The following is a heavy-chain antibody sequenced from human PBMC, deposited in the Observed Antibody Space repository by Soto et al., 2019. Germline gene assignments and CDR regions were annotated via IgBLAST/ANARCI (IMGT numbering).Heavy chain of an antibody. CDR2: IIPIFGTA. Sequence: ASVKVSCKASGGTFSSYAISWVRQAPGQGLEWMGGIIPIFGTANYAQKFQGRVTITADKSTSTAYMELSSLRSEDTAVYYCARGVEAMATYYYYGMDVWGQGTTVT. D-gene: IGHD5-18*01. CDR1: GGTFSSYA. CDR3: ARGVEAMATYYYYGMDV. V-gene: IGHV1-69*06. J-gene: IGHJ6*02.